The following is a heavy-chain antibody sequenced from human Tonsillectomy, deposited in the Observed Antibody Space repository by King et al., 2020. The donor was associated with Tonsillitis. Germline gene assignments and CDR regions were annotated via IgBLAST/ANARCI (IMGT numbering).Heavy chain of an antibody. Sequence: QLVQSGAEVKKSGASVKISCKTSGYTFSKYYMHWVRQAPGQGPEWMGVINPNSGSTRYAQKFQGRVTMTRDTSTSTIYMDLRSLRSEDTGVYYCVRVKWVPDQYDSSAYDALVLWGQGTKVTVSS. D-gene: IGHD3-22*01. CDR1: GYTFSKYY. V-gene: IGHV1-46*03. J-gene: IGHJ3*01. CDR2: INPNSGST. CDR3: VRVKWVPDQYDSSAYDALVL.